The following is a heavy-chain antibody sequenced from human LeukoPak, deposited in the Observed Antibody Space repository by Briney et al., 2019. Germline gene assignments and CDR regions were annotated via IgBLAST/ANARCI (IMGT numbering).Heavy chain of an antibody. CDR2: IVVGSGNT. V-gene: IGHV1-58*02. J-gene: IGHJ4*02. Sequence: ASVKVSCKASGFTFTRSAMQWVRQARGQRLEWIGWIVVGSGNTKYAQKFQGRVTMTRDMSTSTVYMELSSLRSEDTAVYYCTRDHYGGKLRPLDYWGQGTLVTVSS. D-gene: IGHD4-23*01. CDR3: TRDHYGGKLRPLDY. CDR1: GFTFTRSA.